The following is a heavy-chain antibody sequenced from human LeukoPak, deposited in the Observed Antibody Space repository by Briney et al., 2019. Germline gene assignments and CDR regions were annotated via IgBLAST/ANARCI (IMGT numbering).Heavy chain of an antibody. J-gene: IGHJ6*03. V-gene: IGHV1-18*01. Sequence: GASVKVSCKASGYTFTSYGISWVRQAPGQGLEWMGWISAYNGNTNYAQKLQGRVTMTTDTSTSTAYMELKSLRSDDTAVYYCARDLGWVVVVAATYYYYYMDVWGKGTTVTVSS. CDR1: GYTFTSYG. CDR3: ARDLGWVVVVAATYYYYYMDV. CDR2: ISAYNGNT. D-gene: IGHD2-15*01.